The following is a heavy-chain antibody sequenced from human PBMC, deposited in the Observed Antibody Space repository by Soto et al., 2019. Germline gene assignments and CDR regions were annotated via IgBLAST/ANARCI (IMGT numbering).Heavy chain of an antibody. V-gene: IGHV3-21*01. D-gene: IGHD2-2*01. Sequence: GGSLRLSCAASGFTFSSYSMNWVRQAPGKGLEWVSSISSSSSYIYYADSVKGRFTISRDNAKNSLYLQMNSLRAEDTAVYYCARDKGYCSSTSCYGGDDYWGQGTLVTVSS. CDR2: ISSSSSYI. J-gene: IGHJ4*02. CDR1: GFTFSSYS. CDR3: ARDKGYCSSTSCYGGDDY.